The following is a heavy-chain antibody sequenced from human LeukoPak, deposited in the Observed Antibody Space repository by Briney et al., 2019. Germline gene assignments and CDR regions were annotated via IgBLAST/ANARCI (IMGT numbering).Heavy chain of an antibody. J-gene: IGHJ4*02. CDR2: ISGSGGST. CDR3: AKVYSSSWYYFDY. D-gene: IGHD6-13*01. CDR1: GFTFSSYA. Sequence: GGSLRLSCAASGFTFSSYAMSWVRQAPGKGLEWVSAISGSGGSTYYADSVKGRFTISRYNSKNTLYLQMNSLRAEDTAVYYCAKVYSSSWYYFDYWGQGTLVTVSS. V-gene: IGHV3-23*01.